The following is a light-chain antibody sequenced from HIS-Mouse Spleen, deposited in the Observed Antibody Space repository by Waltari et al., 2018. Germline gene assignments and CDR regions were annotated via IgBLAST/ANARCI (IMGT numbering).Light chain of an antibody. Sequence: SYELTQPPSVSVSPGQTARITCPGDSLPKQSAYWYQQKPGQAPVLVIYKDRDRPSGIPERFSGSSSGTTVTLTISGVQAEDEADYYCQSADSSGTYVFGTGTKVTVL. J-gene: IGLJ1*01. CDR1: SLPKQS. CDR2: KDR. CDR3: QSADSSGTYV. V-gene: IGLV3-25*03.